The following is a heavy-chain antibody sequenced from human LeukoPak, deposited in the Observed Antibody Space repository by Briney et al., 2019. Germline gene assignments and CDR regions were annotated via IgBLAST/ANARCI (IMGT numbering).Heavy chain of an antibody. CDR2: IYYSGST. D-gene: IGHD3-3*01. CDR3: ARSSQYYDFWSGYSFDAFDI. CDR1: GGSISSSSYY. V-gene: IGHV4-39*01. J-gene: IGHJ3*02. Sequence: SETLSPTCTVSGGSISSSSYYWGWIRQPPGKGLEWIGSIYYSGSTYYNPSLKSRVTISVDTSKNQFSLKLSSVTAADTAVYYCARSSQYYDFWSGYSFDAFDIWGQGTMVTVSS.